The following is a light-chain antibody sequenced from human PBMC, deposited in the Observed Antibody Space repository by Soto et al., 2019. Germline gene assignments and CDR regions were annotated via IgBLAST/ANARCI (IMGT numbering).Light chain of an antibody. J-gene: IGKJ5*01. CDR2: DAS. V-gene: IGKV3-11*01. Sequence: AQSPATLSLSPGERATLSCRASQSVRRYLAWYQQKPGQAPRLLIYDASTRATGIPARFSGSGSETDFTLTITSLEPEDFAVYYCQQRNNWPPITFGQGTRLEI. CDR3: QQRNNWPPIT. CDR1: QSVRRY.